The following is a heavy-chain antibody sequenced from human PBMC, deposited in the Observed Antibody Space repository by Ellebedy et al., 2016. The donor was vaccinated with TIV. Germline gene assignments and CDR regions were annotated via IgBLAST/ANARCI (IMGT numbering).Heavy chain of an antibody. J-gene: IGHJ4*02. CDR3: AKGVHSSMVLVTFDY. D-gene: IGHD2/OR15-2a*01. CDR2: LSGSGGST. CDR1: GFTFSSYA. V-gene: IGHV3-23*01. Sequence: GGSLRLSCAASGFTFSSYAMTWVRQAPGKGLEWVSGLSGSGGSTYYADSVKGRFAISRDNSKNTLYLQMNSRRPDDTAVYYCAKGVHSSMVLVTFDYWGLGTLVTVSS.